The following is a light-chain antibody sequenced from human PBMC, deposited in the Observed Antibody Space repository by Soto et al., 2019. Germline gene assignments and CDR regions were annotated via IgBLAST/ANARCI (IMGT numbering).Light chain of an antibody. J-gene: IGLJ2*01. CDR3: ATWDDSLSGPV. CDR1: SSNIGGNY. V-gene: IGLV1-47*01. CDR2: TNN. Sequence: QSVLTQPPSASGIPGQRVTISCSGSSSNIGGNYVHWYQQFPGMAPKLLIYTNNQRPSWVPDRFSGSKSGTSASLAISGLRSEDEADYYCATWDDSLSGPVFGGGTKLTVL.